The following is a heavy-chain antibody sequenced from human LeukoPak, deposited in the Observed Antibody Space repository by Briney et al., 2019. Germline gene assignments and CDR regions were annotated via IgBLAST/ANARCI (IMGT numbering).Heavy chain of an antibody. V-gene: IGHV1-46*01. CDR1: GYTFINNW. D-gene: IGHD2-2*03. CDR2: INPTGTRT. Sequence: ASVKVSCKASGYTFINNWMHWVRQAPGQGLEWVGLINPTGTRTLYAQKFQGRVTMTRNTSISTAYMELRSLRSDDTAVYYCARDRGYCSSTSCRNWFDPWGQGTLVTVSS. J-gene: IGHJ5*02. CDR3: ARDRGYCSSTSCRNWFDP.